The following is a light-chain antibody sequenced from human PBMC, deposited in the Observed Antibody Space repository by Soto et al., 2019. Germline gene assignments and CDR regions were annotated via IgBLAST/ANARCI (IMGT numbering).Light chain of an antibody. V-gene: IGKV3-20*01. CDR3: QQYGSSPPGT. J-gene: IGKJ1*01. CDR1: QSVSSSY. Sequence: EIVLTQSPCTLSLSPGERATLSCRASQSVSSSYLAWYQQKPGQAPRLLIYGASSRATGIPDRFSGSGSGTDFTLTISRLEPEDFAVYYCQQYGSSPPGTFGQGTKVEIK. CDR2: GAS.